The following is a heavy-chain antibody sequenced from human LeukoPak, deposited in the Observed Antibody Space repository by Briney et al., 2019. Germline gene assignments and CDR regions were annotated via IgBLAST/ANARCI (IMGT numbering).Heavy chain of an antibody. Sequence: PSETLSLTCTVSGGSISSYYWSWIRQPPGKGLEWIGYIYYSGSTNYNPSLKSRVTISVDTSKNQFSLKLSSVTAADTAVYYCARVNYYYDSSGYHHDAFDIWGQGTMVTVSS. J-gene: IGHJ3*02. V-gene: IGHV4-59*01. D-gene: IGHD3-22*01. CDR2: IYYSGST. CDR1: GGSISSYY. CDR3: ARVNYYYDSSGYHHDAFDI.